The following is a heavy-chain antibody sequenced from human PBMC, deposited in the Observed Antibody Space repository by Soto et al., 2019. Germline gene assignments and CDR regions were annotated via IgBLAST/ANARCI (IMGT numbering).Heavy chain of an antibody. D-gene: IGHD3-3*01. CDR1: GFTFSSYA. Sequence: HPGGSLRLSCAASGFTFSSYAMHWVRQAPGKGLEWVAVISYDGSNKYYADSVKGRFTISRDNSKNTLYLQMNSLRAEDTAVYYCARDFKYYDFWSGYYTPNIYYYGMDVWGQGTTVTVSS. CDR2: ISYDGSNK. J-gene: IGHJ6*02. V-gene: IGHV3-30-3*01. CDR3: ARDFKYYDFWSGYYTPNIYYYGMDV.